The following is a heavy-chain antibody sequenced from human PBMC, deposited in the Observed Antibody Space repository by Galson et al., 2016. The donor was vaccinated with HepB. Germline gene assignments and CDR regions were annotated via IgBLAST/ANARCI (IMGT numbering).Heavy chain of an antibody. V-gene: IGHV1-2*02. J-gene: IGHJ6*03. Sequence: SVKVSCKASGHTFTGYYMHWVRQAPGQGLEWMGWINPNSGGTNYAQKFQGRVTMTRDTSISTAYMELSRLRSDDTAVYYCAREGMATITGYYSCMDVWGKGTTVTVSS. CDR2: INPNSGGT. CDR1: GHTFTGYY. CDR3: AREGMATITGYYSCMDV. D-gene: IGHD5-24*01.